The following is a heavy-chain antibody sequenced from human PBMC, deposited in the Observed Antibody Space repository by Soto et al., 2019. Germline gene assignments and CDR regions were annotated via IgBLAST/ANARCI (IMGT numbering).Heavy chain of an antibody. CDR2: ISGSGDNP. J-gene: IGHJ4*02. CDR3: AKCGIWGVTWGYPNS. Sequence: EVQLLESGGGLVQPGGSLRLSCVTSGFTFSSYAMSWVRQAPGKGLEWVSGISGSGDNPYYADSVKGRFTISRDNSNNTLYLQMAGPRAENTAVYYCAKCGIWGVTWGYPNSWGQGSLVTVSS. V-gene: IGHV3-23*01. CDR1: GFTFSSYA. D-gene: IGHD3-10*01.